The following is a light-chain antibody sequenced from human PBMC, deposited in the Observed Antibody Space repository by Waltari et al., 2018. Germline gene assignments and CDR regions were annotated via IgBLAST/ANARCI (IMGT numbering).Light chain of an antibody. Sequence: DIQLTPAPSTLSASVGDSVTFTCRASQSISSWLAWYQQKPGKAPKLLIYKASSLESGVPSRFSGSGSGTEFTLTISSLQPDDFATYYCQQYNSYPWTFGQGTKVEIK. J-gene: IGKJ1*01. CDR3: QQYNSYPWT. CDR2: KAS. V-gene: IGKV1-5*03. CDR1: QSISSW.